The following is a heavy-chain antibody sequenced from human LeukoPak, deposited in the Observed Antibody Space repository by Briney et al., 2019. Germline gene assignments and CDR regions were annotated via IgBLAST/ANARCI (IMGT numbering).Heavy chain of an antibody. D-gene: IGHD1-20*01. Sequence: SETLSLTCTVSGGSISSYFWSWIRQPPGKGLEWIGYIYYTGSTSYNPSLKSRVTISVDTSKNQFSLKLSSVTAADTAVYYCARQYNWNDQVGDAFDIWGQGTTVTVSS. CDR2: IYYTGST. CDR3: ARQYNWNDQVGDAFDI. J-gene: IGHJ3*02. V-gene: IGHV4-59*08. CDR1: GGSISSYF.